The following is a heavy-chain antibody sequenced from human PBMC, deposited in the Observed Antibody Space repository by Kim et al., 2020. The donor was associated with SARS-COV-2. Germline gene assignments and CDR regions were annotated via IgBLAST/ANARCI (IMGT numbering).Heavy chain of an antibody. Sequence: GGSLRLSCAASGFTFDDYAMHWVRQAPGKGLEWVSLISGDGGSTYYADSVKGRFTISRDNSKNSLYLQMNSLRTEDTALYYCAKDIAGTIFGVVIPSSFHYYYYYGMDVWGQGTTVTVSS. CDR1: GFTFDDYA. CDR2: ISGDGGST. J-gene: IGHJ6*02. CDR3: AKDIAGTIFGVVIPSSFHYYYYYGMDV. D-gene: IGHD3-3*01. V-gene: IGHV3-43*02.